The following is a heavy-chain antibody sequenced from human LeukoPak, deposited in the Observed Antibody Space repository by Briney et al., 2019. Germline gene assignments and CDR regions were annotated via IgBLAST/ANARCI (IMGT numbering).Heavy chain of an antibody. CDR3: ARLGWELGNWDY. CDR2: IWYDGSNK. V-gene: IGHV3-33*01. J-gene: IGHJ4*02. CDR1: GFTFSSYG. Sequence: GGSLRLSCAASGFTFSSYGMHWVRQAPGKGLERVAVIWYDGSNKYYADYAKGRFTISTDNSKNTLYLKMNSLRAEDTAVYYCARLGWELGNWDYWGQGTLVTVSS. D-gene: IGHD1-26*01.